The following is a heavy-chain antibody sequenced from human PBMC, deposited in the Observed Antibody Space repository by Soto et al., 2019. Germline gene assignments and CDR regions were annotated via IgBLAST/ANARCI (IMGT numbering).Heavy chain of an antibody. CDR1: GGSISSGDYY. J-gene: IGHJ4*02. V-gene: IGHV4-61*08. CDR2: IYYSGST. Sequence: PSETLSLTCTVSGGSISSGDYYWSWIRQPPGKGLEWIGYIYYSGSTDYNPSLKSRVTISVDTSKNQFSLKLRSVTAADTAVYYCARDSYNFDDWGQGNLVTVSS. CDR3: ARDSYNFDD. D-gene: IGHD5-18*01.